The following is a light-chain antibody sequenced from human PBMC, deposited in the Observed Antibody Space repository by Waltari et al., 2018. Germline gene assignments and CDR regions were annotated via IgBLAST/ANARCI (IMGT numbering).Light chain of an antibody. CDR3: QHYHNLPRT. Sequence: DIQMTQSPSSLSASVGDRVTITCQASQDISNHLNWYQRKPGKAPELLIYDTTTLQTGVPSRFSGSGSRTDFTLTISSLQPEDIGTYYCQHYHNLPRTFGGGTKVEI. V-gene: IGKV1-33*01. CDR2: DTT. J-gene: IGKJ4*01. CDR1: QDISNH.